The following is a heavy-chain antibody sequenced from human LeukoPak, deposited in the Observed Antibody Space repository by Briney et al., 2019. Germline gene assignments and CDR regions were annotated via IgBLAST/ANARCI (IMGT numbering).Heavy chain of an antibody. Sequence: GGSLRLSCAASGFTFDDYAMHWVRQAPGEGLEWVSGISWNSGSIGYADSVKGGFTISRDNAKNSLYLQMNSLRAEDTALYYCAKEIGYCSGGSCYGPFDYWGQGTLVTVSS. CDR3: AKEIGYCSGGSCYGPFDY. D-gene: IGHD2-15*01. V-gene: IGHV3-9*01. J-gene: IGHJ4*02. CDR2: ISWNSGSI. CDR1: GFTFDDYA.